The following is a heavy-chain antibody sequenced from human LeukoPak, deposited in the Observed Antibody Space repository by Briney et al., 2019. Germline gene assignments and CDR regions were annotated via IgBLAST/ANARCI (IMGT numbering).Heavy chain of an antibody. CDR1: GFTFSASA. CDR3: TRGSTTVTTDFDY. D-gene: IGHD4-17*01. Sequence: GGSLRLSCAASGFTFSASAMHWVRQASGKGLEWVGRIRSKANSYATAYAASVKGRFTISRDDSKNTAYLQMNSLKTEDTAVHYCTRGSTTVTTDFDYWGQGTLVTVSS. J-gene: IGHJ4*02. CDR2: IRSKANSYAT. V-gene: IGHV3-73*01.